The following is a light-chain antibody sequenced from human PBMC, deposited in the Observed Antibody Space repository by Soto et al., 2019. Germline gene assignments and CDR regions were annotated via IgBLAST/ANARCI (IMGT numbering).Light chain of an antibody. CDR3: SSYTTSSTL. CDR1: SSDIGGNNY. V-gene: IGLV2-14*03. J-gene: IGLJ2*01. CDR2: DVT. Sequence: QSALTQPASVSGSPGQSITISCXGTSSDIGGNNYVSWYQQHPGKAPKLMIYDVTNRPSGVSNRFSGSKSGNTAPLTISGLQAEDEADYYCSSYTTSSTLFGGGTKLTVL.